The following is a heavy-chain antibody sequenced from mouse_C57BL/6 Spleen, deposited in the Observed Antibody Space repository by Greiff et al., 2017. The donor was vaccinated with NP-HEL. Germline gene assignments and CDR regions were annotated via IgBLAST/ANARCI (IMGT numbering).Heavy chain of an antibody. V-gene: IGHV14-3*01. CDR1: GFNIKNTY. CDR2: IDPANGNT. D-gene: IGHD2-4*01. CDR3: ARNDYDGSWFAY. Sequence: EVQGVESVAELVRPGASVKLSCTASGFNIKNTYMHWVKQRPEQGLEWIGRIDPANGNTKYAPKFQGKATITADTSSNTAYLQLSSLTSEDTAIYYCARNDYDGSWFAYWGQETLVTVSA. J-gene: IGHJ3*01.